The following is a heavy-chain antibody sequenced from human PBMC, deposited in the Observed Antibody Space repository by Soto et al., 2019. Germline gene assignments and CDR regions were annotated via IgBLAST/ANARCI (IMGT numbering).Heavy chain of an antibody. V-gene: IGHV3-11*06. D-gene: IGHD1-1*01. J-gene: IGHJ2*01. CDR2: LSSSSRFT. Sequence: SLRLSCESSGFPLGYYYMSWIRQSPERGLEWLSFLSSSSRFTKYADSVRGRFTISRDNAKNALYLQMNSLRAEETAVYYCARRLGSLPTANLDLWGRGTLVTVS. CDR3: ARRLGSLPTANLDL. CDR1: GFPLGYYY.